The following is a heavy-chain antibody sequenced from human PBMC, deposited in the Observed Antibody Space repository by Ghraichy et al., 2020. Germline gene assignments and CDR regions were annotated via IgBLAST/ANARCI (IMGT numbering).Heavy chain of an antibody. CDR2: ISSSGYII. CDR1: GFTFSSYA. D-gene: IGHD3-22*01. Sequence: GGSLRLSCVASGFTFSSYAMSWVRQAPGKGLEWVSGISSSGYIIYYADSVKGRFTIPRDNSKNTLYLQMNSLRAEDTAVYYCAKVHDSSGYLGAFDIWGQGTMVTVSS. J-gene: IGHJ3*02. CDR3: AKVHDSSGYLGAFDI. V-gene: IGHV3-23*01.